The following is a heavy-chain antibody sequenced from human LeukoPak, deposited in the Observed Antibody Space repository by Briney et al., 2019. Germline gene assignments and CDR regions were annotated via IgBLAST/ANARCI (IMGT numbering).Heavy chain of an antibody. D-gene: IGHD1-14*01. V-gene: IGHV1-18*01. CDR3: ALITGWFDP. CDR1: GYTFTSYG. J-gene: IGHJ5*02. Sequence: ASVKVSCKASGYTFTSYGISWVRQAPGQGLEWMGWISAYNGNTNYAQKFQGRVTITADKSTSTAYMELSSLRSEDTAVYYCALITGWFDPWGQGTLVTVSS. CDR2: ISAYNGNT.